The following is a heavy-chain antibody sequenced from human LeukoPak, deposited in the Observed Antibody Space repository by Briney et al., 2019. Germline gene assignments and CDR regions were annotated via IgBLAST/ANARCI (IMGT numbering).Heavy chain of an antibody. CDR1: GGYISSYY. CDR2: IYYSGST. D-gene: IGHD2-2*01. J-gene: IGHJ5*02. CDR3: ARGVVVPAARWFDP. V-gene: IGHV4-59*01. Sequence: SETLSLTCTGSGGYISSYYWSWIRQPPRKGLEWPGYIYYSGSTNYNPSLKSRVTISVDTPKNQFSLKLRSVTAADTAVYYCARGVVVPAARWFDPWGQGTLVTVSS.